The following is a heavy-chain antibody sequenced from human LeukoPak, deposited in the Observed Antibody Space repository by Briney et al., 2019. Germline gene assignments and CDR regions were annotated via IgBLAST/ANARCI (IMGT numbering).Heavy chain of an antibody. Sequence: PGGSLRLSCAASGFTFSSYGMHWVRQAPGKGLEWVAVISYDGSNKYYADSVKGRFTISRDNSKNTLYLQMNSLRAEDTAVYYCAKEKGVRQLVPFDYWGQGTLVTVSS. CDR3: AKEKGVRQLVPFDY. D-gene: IGHD6-13*01. CDR1: GFTFSSYG. CDR2: ISYDGSNK. J-gene: IGHJ4*02. V-gene: IGHV3-30*18.